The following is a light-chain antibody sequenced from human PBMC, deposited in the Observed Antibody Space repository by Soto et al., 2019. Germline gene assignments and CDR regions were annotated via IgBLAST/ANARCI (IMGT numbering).Light chain of an antibody. J-gene: IGKJ4*01. CDR2: DAS. CDR1: QSVSSY. V-gene: IGKV3-11*01. Sequence: EIVLPQCPATLSLSPGERATLSCRASQSVSSYLAWYQQKPGQAPRLLIYDASNRATGIPARFSGSGSGTDFTLTISSLEPEDFAVYYCQQRSNWPLLTFGGGTKVEIK. CDR3: QQRSNWPLLT.